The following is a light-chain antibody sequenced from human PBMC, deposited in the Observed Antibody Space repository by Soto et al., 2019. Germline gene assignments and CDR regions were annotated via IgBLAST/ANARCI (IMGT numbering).Light chain of an antibody. CDR2: GAS. CDR3: QQYNNWPLT. J-gene: IGKJ3*01. V-gene: IGKV3-15*01. Sequence: EIVVTQPLATLSVSPLERATLYCRASQSVSSNLAWYQQKPGQAPRLLLYGASTRATGIPARFSGSGSGTEFTLTLSSLQSEDFAVYYCQQYNNWPLTFGPGPKVDI. CDR1: QSVSSN.